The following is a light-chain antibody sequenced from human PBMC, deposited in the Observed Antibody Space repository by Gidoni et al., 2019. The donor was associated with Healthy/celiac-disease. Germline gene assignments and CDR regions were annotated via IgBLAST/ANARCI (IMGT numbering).Light chain of an antibody. J-gene: IGLJ3*02. Sequence: QSVLTQPPSASGTPGQRVTISCSGSSSNIGSNYVYWYQQLPGPAPKLLIYRNKQRPSGVPDRFSGSKSGTSASLAISGLRSEDEADYYCAAWDDSLSGPWVFGGGTKLTVL. CDR1: SSNIGSNY. CDR2: RNK. CDR3: AAWDDSLSGPWV. V-gene: IGLV1-47*01.